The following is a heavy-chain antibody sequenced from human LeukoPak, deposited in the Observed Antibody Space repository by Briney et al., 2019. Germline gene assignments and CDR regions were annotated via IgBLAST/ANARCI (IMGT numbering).Heavy chain of an antibody. CDR2: VNPDGSST. J-gene: IGHJ4*02. V-gene: IGHV3-74*01. CDR1: GFTFNNFW. D-gene: IGHD3-10*01. CDR3: AREYGSSILPIDY. Sequence: GGSLRLSCAASGFTFNNFWMHWVRQTPGKGLVWVSRVNPDGSSTNYADSVKDRFTISRDNADNVLNLQMNSLRAEDTAVYYCAREYGSSILPIDYWGQGTRVTVSS.